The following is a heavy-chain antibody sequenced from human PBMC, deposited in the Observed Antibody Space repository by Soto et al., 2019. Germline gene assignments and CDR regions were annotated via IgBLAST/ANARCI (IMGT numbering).Heavy chain of an antibody. CDR2: ISGSGDST. CDR1: GFTFSSYA. D-gene: IGHD4-17*01. V-gene: IGHV3-23*01. J-gene: IGHJ4*02. CDR3: AKGRFGDYGDYNY. Sequence: EVQLLESGGGLVQPGGSLRLSCAASGFTFSSYAINWVRQAPGKGLEWVSGISGSGDSTYYADSVKGRFTISRDNSKNTLYLQMNSLRAEDTAVYYCAKGRFGDYGDYNYWGQGTLVTVSS.